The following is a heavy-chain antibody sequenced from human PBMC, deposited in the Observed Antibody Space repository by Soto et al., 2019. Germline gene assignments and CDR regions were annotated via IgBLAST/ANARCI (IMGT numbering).Heavy chain of an antibody. CDR3: ARASGGFDP. J-gene: IGHJ5*02. V-gene: IGHV3-33*01. CDR2: IWYDGSNK. CDR1: GFTFSSYG. Sequence: GGSLRLSCAASGFTFSSYGMHWVRQAPGKGLEWVAVIWYDGSNKYYADSVKGRFTISRDNSKNTLYLQMNSLRAEDTAVDYCARASGGFDPWGQGTLFTVSS. D-gene: IGHD3-10*01.